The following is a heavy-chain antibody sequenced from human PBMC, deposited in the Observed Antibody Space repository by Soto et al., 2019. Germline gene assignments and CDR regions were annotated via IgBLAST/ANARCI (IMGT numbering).Heavy chain of an antibody. CDR2: IWYDGSNK. CDR1: GFTFSSYG. J-gene: IGHJ4*01. Sequence: LRLSCAASGFTFSSYGMHWVRQAPGKGLEWVAVIWYDGSNKYYADSVKGRFTISRDNSKNTLYLQMNSLRAEDTAVYYCARDLTIVRGTKNPAIDYCAQETLLTISS. CDR3: ARDLTIVRGTKNPAIDY. V-gene: IGHV3-33*01. D-gene: IGHD3-10*01.